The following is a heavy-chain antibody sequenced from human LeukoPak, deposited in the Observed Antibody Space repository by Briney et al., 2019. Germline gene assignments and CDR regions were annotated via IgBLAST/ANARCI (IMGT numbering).Heavy chain of an antibody. J-gene: IGHJ4*02. CDR3: AKLVDTATPFDY. V-gene: IGHV3-9*01. CDR1: GFSFDDYA. Sequence: AGGSLRLSCAASGFSFDDYAMHWVRQAPGKGLEWVSGIGWNSGDRDYVGSVKGRFTISRDNAKNSLYLQMNSLRPEDTALYYCAKLVDTATPFDYWGQGTLVTVSS. D-gene: IGHD5-18*01. CDR2: IGWNSGDR.